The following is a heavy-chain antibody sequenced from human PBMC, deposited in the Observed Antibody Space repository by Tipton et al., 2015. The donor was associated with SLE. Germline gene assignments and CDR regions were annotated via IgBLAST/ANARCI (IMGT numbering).Heavy chain of an antibody. CDR1: GFTFSSYW. Sequence: GSLRLSCAASGFTFSSYWMHWVRQAPGKGLVWVSRINSDGSSTSYADSVKGRFTISRDNAKNTLYLQMNSLRAEDTAVYYCAKASVFWSGYMDVWGQGTTVTVSS. CDR3: AKASVFWSGYMDV. CDR2: INSDGSST. J-gene: IGHJ6*02. V-gene: IGHV3-74*01. D-gene: IGHD3-3*01.